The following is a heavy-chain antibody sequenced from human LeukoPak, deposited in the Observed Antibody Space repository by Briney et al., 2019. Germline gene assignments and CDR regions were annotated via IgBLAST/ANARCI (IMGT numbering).Heavy chain of an antibody. Sequence: GGSLRLSCAASGFTFSSYWMDWVRQAPGKGLVWVSRINSDGSSTGYADSVKGRFTIFRDNAKNIVYLQTNSLRAEDTAVYYCARDSAFDIWGQGTMVTASS. J-gene: IGHJ3*02. CDR3: ARDSAFDI. CDR2: INSDGSST. V-gene: IGHV3-74*01. CDR1: GFTFSSYW.